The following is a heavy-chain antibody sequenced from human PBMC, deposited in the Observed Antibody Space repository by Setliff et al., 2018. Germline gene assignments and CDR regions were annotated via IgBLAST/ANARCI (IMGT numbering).Heavy chain of an antibody. CDR2: IIPNFGTT. CDR1: GGTFRSYG. D-gene: IGHD2-15*01. Sequence: SVKVSCKASGGTFRSYGISWVRQAPGQGLEWMGGIIPNFGTTSYAQKFQGRVTITTDESTNTAYMELSSLRSDDTAVFYCARAVVVVKCAINYYYYMDVWGKGTMVTVSS. V-gene: IGHV1-69*05. CDR3: ARAVVVVKCAINYYYYMDV. J-gene: IGHJ6*03.